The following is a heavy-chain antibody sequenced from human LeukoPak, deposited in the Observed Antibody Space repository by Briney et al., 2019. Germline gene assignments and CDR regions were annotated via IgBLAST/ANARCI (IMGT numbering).Heavy chain of an antibody. CDR1: GGSFSGWY. CDR3: AKDPGWYGDFAYYFDY. Sequence: ETLSLTCTFYGGSFSGWYWSWIRQSPGKGLEWVSAISGSGGSTYYADSVKGRFTISRDNSKNTLYLQMNSLRAEDTAVYYCAKDPGWYGDFAYYFDYWGQGTLVTVSS. D-gene: IGHD4-17*01. J-gene: IGHJ4*02. CDR2: ISGSGGST. V-gene: IGHV3-23*01.